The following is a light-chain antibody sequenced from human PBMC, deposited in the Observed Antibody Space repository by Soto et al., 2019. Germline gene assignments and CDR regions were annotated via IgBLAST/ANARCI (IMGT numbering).Light chain of an antibody. Sequence: DVQMTQSPSSLSASVGDRVTITCRASQNIAGYLTWYQQKPGTAPKLLIYASSRLQSGVPSRFSGSGSGTDFTLAISSLQPEDFATYYCQQSYSVPRTFGGGTKVE. V-gene: IGKV1-39*01. CDR2: ASS. CDR1: QNIAGY. J-gene: IGKJ4*01. CDR3: QQSYSVPRT.